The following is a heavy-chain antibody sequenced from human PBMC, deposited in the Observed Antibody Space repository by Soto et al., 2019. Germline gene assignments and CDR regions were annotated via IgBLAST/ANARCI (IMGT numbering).Heavy chain of an antibody. Sequence: SETLSLTCTISGGSISSGGYYWSWIRQHPGKGLEWIGYIYYSGSTYYNPSLKSRVTISVDTSKNQFSLKLSSVTAADTAVYYCARGRNWLGYCSSTSCLNWFDPWGQGTLVTVSS. CDR1: GGSISSGGYY. V-gene: IGHV4-31*03. D-gene: IGHD2-2*01. J-gene: IGHJ5*02. CDR2: IYYSGST. CDR3: ARGRNWLGYCSSTSCLNWFDP.